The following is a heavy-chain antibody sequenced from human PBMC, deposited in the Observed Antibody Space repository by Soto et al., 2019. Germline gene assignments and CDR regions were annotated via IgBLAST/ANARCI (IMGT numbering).Heavy chain of an antibody. Sequence: QVQLVESGGGVVQPGRSLRLSCAASGFTFSSYAMHWVRQAPGKGLEWVAVISYDGSNKYYADSVKGRFTISSDNSKNTLYLQMNRLRAEDTAVYYCARDEIRFSWAYGMDVWGQGTTVTVSS. CDR2: ISYDGSNK. D-gene: IGHD3-3*01. CDR1: GFTFSSYA. CDR3: ARDEIRFSWAYGMDV. J-gene: IGHJ6*02. V-gene: IGHV3-30-3*01.